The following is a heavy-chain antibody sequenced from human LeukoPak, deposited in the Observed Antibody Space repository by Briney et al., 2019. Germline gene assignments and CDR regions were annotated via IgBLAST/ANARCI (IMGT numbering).Heavy chain of an antibody. J-gene: IGHJ4*02. CDR2: IWYDGSNK. CDR3: ARAVVDYGGNYYFDY. V-gene: IGHV3-33*01. CDR1: GFTFSSYG. D-gene: IGHD4-23*01. Sequence: TGGSLRLSCAASGFTFSSYGMHWVRQAPGKGLEWVAVIWYDGSNKYYADSVKGRFTISGDNSKNTLYLQMNSLRAEDTAVYYCARAVVDYGGNYYFDYWGQGTLVTVSS.